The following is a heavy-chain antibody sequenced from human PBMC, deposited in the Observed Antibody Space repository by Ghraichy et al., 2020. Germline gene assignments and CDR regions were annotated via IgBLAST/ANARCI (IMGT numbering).Heavy chain of an antibody. J-gene: IGHJ3*02. CDR2: IYSGGST. CDR1: GFTVSSNY. Sequence: GGSLRLSCAASGFTVSSNYMSWVRQAPGKGLEWVSVIYSGGSTYYADSVKGRFTISRDNSKNTLYLQMNSLRAEDTAVYYCARGHNYYGSGGDAFDIWGQGTMVTVSS. V-gene: IGHV3-53*01. D-gene: IGHD3-10*01. CDR3: ARGHNYYGSGGDAFDI.